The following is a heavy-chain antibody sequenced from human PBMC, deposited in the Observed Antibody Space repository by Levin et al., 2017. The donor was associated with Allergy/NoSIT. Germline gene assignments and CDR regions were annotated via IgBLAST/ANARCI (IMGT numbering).Heavy chain of an antibody. V-gene: IGHV4-59*08. CDR3: ARFTAPRPRAAAGIDFNWFDP. D-gene: IGHD6-13*01. CDR1: GGSISSYY. CDR2: IYYSGST. J-gene: IGHJ5*02. Sequence: PSETLSLTCTVSGGSISSYYWSWIRQPPGKGLEWIGYIYYSGSTNYNPSLKSRVTISVDTSKNQFSLKLSSVTAADTAVYYCARFTAPRPRAAAGIDFNWFDPWGQGTLVTVSS.